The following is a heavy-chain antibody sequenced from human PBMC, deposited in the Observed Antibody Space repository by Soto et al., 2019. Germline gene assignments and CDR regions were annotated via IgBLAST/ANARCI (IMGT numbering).Heavy chain of an antibody. CDR2: IIPIFGTA. J-gene: IGHJ6*02. D-gene: IGHD6-6*01. Sequence: ASVKVSCKASGGTFSSYAISWVRQAPGQGLEWMGGIIPIFGTANYTQKFQGRVTITADESTSTAYMELSSLRSEDTAVYYCARGVGIAARHVFYYYYGMDVWGQGTTVTVSS. CDR3: ARGVGIAARHVFYYYYGMDV. CDR1: GGTFSSYA. V-gene: IGHV1-69*13.